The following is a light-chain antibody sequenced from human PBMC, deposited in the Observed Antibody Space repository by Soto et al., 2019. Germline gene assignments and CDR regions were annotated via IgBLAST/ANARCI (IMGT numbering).Light chain of an antibody. Sequence: DIQMTQSPSSLSASVGARVTITCRASQSISSYLNWYQQRPGKAPKLLIYAASSLQSGVPSRFSGSGSGTDFTLTISSLQPEDFATYYCQQSYSFPITFGQGTRLEIK. CDR1: QSISSY. J-gene: IGKJ5*01. V-gene: IGKV1-39*01. CDR3: QQSYSFPIT. CDR2: AAS.